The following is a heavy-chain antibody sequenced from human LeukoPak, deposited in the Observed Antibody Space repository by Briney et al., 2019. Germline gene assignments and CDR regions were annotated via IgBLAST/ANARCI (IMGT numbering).Heavy chain of an antibody. V-gene: IGHV1-69*06. D-gene: IGHD2-21*01. CDR1: GGTFSSYA. Sequence: GASVKVSCKASGGTFSSYAISWVRQAPGQGLEWMGGIIPIFGTANYAQKFQGRVTITADKSSTTVYMSSLRSEDTAVYYCAKAPVTSCRGAYCYPFDYWGQGTLVTVSS. J-gene: IGHJ4*02. CDR3: AKAPVTSCRGAYCYPFDY. CDR2: IIPIFGTA.